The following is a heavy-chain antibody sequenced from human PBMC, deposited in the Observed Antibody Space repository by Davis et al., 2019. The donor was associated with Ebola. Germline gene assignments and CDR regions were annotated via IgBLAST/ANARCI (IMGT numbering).Heavy chain of an antibody. CDR3: ARSLYYYDSSGYYRY. J-gene: IGHJ4*02. D-gene: IGHD3-22*01. Sequence: SETLSLTCTVSGGSISSSSYYWGWIRQPPGKGLEWIGSIYYSGSTYYNPSLKSRVTISVDTSKNQFSLKLSSVTAADTAVYYCARSLYYYDSSGYYRYWGQGTLVTVSS. V-gene: IGHV4-39*07. CDR1: GGSISSSSYY. CDR2: IYYSGST.